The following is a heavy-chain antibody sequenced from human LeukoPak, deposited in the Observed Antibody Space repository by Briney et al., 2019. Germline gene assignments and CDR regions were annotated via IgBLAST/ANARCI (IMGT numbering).Heavy chain of an antibody. Sequence: PGGSLRLSCAASGFTLSSYGMHWVRQAPGKGLEWVAFIRYDGSNKYYADSVKGRFTISRDNSKNTLYLQMNSLRAEDTAVYYCAKGSWDYVWGSYPDFDYWGQGTLVTVSS. J-gene: IGHJ4*02. D-gene: IGHD3-16*02. CDR3: AKGSWDYVWGSYPDFDY. CDR1: GFTLSSYG. V-gene: IGHV3-30*02. CDR2: IRYDGSNK.